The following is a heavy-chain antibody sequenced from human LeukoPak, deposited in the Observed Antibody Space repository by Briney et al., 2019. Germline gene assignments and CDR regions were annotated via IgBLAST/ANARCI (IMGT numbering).Heavy chain of an antibody. D-gene: IGHD6-19*01. CDR3: TRQGSGWYPYFDY. V-gene: IGHV3-73*01. CDR2: IRSKANSYAT. Sequence: GGSLRLSCAASGFTFSGSAMHWVRQASGKGLEWVGRIRSKANSYATAYAASVKGRFTISRDDSKNTAYLQMNSLKTEDTAVDYCTRQGSGWYPYFDYWGQGTLVTVSS. CDR1: GFTFSGSA. J-gene: IGHJ4*02.